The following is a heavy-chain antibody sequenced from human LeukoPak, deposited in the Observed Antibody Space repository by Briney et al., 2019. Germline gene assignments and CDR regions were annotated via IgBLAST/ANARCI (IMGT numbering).Heavy chain of an antibody. J-gene: IGHJ3*02. D-gene: IGHD3-22*01. CDR2: IYYSGST. V-gene: IGHV4-59*12. CDR1: GGSISSYY. CDR3: ARIRYYDSSGYGGIYAFDI. Sequence: PSETLSLTCTVSGGSISSYYWTWFRQPPGKGLEWIGYIYYSGSTNYNPSLKSRVTISVDTSKNQFSLKLSSVTAADTAVYYCARIRYYDSSGYGGIYAFDIWGQGTMVTVSS.